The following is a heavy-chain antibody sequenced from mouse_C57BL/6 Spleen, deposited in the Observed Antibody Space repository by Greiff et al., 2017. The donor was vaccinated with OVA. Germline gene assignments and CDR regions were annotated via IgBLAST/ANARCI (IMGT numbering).Heavy chain of an antibody. CDR2: ISDGGSYT. CDR3: ARAGDYDYLYAMDY. CDR1: GFTFSSYA. J-gene: IGHJ4*01. D-gene: IGHD2-4*01. V-gene: IGHV5-4*01. Sequence: DVQLVESGGGLVKPGGSLKLSCAASGFTFSSYAMSWVRQTPEKRLEWVATISDGGSYTYYPDNVKGRFTISRDNAKNNLYLQMSQLKSEDTAMYYCARAGDYDYLYAMDYWGQGTSVTVSS.